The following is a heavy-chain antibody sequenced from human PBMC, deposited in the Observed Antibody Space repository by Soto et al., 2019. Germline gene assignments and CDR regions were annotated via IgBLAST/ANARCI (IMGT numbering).Heavy chain of an antibody. CDR1: GGSVSSGDYY. CDR3: ARERTGDPTFFDF. D-gene: IGHD1-1*01. J-gene: IGHJ4*02. V-gene: IGHV4-61*08. Sequence: SETLSLTCTVSGGSVSSGDYYWSWIRQPPGKGLQWIGDVYYSGSTDYNPSLKSRVTISVDTSKNQFSLKLTSVTVADTAVHYCARERTGDPTFFDFWGQGTLVTVSS. CDR2: VYYSGST.